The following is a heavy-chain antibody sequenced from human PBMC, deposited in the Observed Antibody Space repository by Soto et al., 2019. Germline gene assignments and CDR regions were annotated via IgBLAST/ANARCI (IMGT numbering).Heavy chain of an antibody. J-gene: IGHJ4*01. Sequence: EVQLLEYGGGLVQRGESLRLSCVASGFTFNKYAMTWVRQAPGKGLKWVSSISGSSSTTYYADSVKGRFTISRDNSKNTVYLHMNTLSTEDTAVYYCAPTRYDYGDDAVGYWGQGTLVTVSS. CDR1: GFTFNKYA. V-gene: IGHV3-23*01. CDR3: APTRYDYGDDAVGY. CDR2: ISGSSSTT. D-gene: IGHD4-17*01.